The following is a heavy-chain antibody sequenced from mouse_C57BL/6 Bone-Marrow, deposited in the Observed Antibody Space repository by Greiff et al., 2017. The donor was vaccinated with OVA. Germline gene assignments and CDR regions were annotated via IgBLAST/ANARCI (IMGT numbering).Heavy chain of an antibody. V-gene: IGHV1-64*01. Sequence: QVQLQQPGAELVKPGASVKLSCKASGYTFTSYWMHWVKQRPGQGLEWIGMIHPNSGSTNYNEKFKSKATLTVDKSSSTAYMPLSSLTSEDSAVYYCARPIAYGSSSHYWGQGTSVTVSS. CDR2: IHPNSGST. J-gene: IGHJ4*01. D-gene: IGHD1-1*01. CDR3: ARPIAYGSSSHY. CDR1: GYTFTSYW.